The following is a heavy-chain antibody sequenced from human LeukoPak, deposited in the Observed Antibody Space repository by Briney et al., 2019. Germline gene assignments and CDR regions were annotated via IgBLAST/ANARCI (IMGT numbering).Heavy chain of an antibody. CDR2: IHSRGDNT. Sequence: PGGSLRLSCAASGFSFNSFGMSWVRQTPGKGLEWVSSIHSRGDNTHYADSLEGRFTISRDTWKNTVYLHMNRLRVEDTATYYCARQILRGSYFYYLDVWGTGTPVTVSS. V-gene: IGHV3-23*01. CDR3: ARQILRGSYFYYLDV. J-gene: IGHJ6*03. D-gene: IGHD3-10*01. CDR1: GFSFNSFG.